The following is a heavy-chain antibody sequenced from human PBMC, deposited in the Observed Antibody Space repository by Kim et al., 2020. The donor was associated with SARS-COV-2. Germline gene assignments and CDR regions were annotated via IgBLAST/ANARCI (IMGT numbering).Heavy chain of an antibody. J-gene: IGHJ4*02. V-gene: IGHV4-31*02. D-gene: IGHD3-3*01. Sequence: SLKSRVTISVDTSKNQFSLKLSSVTAADTAEYYCARGRITIFGVVTEFDYWGQGTLVTVSS. CDR3: ARGRITIFGVVTEFDY.